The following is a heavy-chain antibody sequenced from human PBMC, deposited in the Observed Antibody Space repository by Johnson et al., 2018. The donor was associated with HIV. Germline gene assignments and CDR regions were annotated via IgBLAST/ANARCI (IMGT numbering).Heavy chain of an antibody. J-gene: IGHJ3*02. CDR3: ARDWEGYAFDI. Sequence: QVKLVESGGGVVQPGRSLRLSCAASGFTFSSYGMHWVRQAPGKGLEWVAFIRYDGRNKYYADSVKGRFTISRDNSKNTLYLQMNTLRVEDTAVYYCARDWEGYAFDIWGQGTMVTVSS. CDR2: IRYDGRNK. D-gene: IGHD1-26*01. CDR1: GFTFSSYG. V-gene: IGHV3-30*02.